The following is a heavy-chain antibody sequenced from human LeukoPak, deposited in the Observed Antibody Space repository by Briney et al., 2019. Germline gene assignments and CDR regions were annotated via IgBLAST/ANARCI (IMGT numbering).Heavy chain of an antibody. CDR1: GFTFSTSA. CDR3: ARDLTVGPTTDYFDY. Sequence: AGGSLRLTCAASGFTFSTSAMHWVRQAPGKGLEWVAVISYDENNKYYADSVKGRFTISRDNAKDSLYLQMNSLRAEDTAVYYCARDLTVGPTTDYFDYWGQGTLVTVSS. D-gene: IGHD1-26*01. J-gene: IGHJ4*02. V-gene: IGHV3-30*04. CDR2: ISYDENNK.